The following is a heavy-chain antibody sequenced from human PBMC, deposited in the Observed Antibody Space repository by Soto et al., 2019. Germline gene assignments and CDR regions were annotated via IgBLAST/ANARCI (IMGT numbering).Heavy chain of an antibody. CDR3: GRGILGYCTGGICYHKWFDR. CDR1: AFTFSNYA. D-gene: IGHD2-15*01. V-gene: IGHV3-33*08. J-gene: IGHJ5*02. Sequence: PGRSLRLPCASSAFTFSNYAMHGIRPDPGKGLEWVGVIWYDGNDKYYADAVKGRFTISRDNSKNTWYMQMNSMRAEDTAVYYCGRGILGYCTGGICYHKWFDRWGQGT. CDR2: IWYDGNDK.